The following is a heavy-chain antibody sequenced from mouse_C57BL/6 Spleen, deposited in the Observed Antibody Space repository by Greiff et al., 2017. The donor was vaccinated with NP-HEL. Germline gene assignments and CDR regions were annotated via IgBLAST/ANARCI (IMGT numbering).Heavy chain of an antibody. CDR2: IYPGDGDT. D-gene: IGHD2-1*01. CDR3: ARESYGNYPYAMDY. V-gene: IGHV1-82*01. CDR1: GYAFSSSW. Sequence: VQLQQSGPELVKPGASVKISCKASGYAFSSSWMNWVKQRPGKGLEWIGRIYPGDGDTNYNGKFKGKATLTADKSSSTAYMQLSSLTSEDSAVYFCARESYGNYPYAMDYWGQGTSVTVSS. J-gene: IGHJ4*01.